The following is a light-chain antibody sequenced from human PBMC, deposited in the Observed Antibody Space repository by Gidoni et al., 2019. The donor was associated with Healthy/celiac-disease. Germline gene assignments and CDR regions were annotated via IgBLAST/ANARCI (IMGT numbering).Light chain of an antibody. CDR2: DAS. J-gene: IGKJ4*01. CDR1: QSVSSY. CDR3: QQRSNWPLT. V-gene: IGKV3-11*01. Sequence: VLTQSPATLSLSPGERATLSCRASQSVSSYLAWYQQKPGQAPRLLIYDASNRATGIPARFSGSGSGTDFTLTISSLEPEDFAVYYCQQRSNWPLTFGGGTKVEIK.